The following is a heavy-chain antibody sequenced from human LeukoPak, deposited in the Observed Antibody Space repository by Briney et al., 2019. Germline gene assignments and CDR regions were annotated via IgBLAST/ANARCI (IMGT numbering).Heavy chain of an antibody. V-gene: IGHV4-39*01. CDR2: IYYTGRT. CDR3: ATQVAGGPLDY. CDR1: GGSISSTTYY. J-gene: IGHJ4*02. D-gene: IGHD6-19*01. Sequence: IPSETLSLTCAVSGGSISSTTYYWAWIRQPPGKGLEWIGSIYYTGRTHYIPSLKSRVTISLDTSKNQFSLSLSSVTAADTAVYYCATQVAGGPLDYWGQGTLVTVSS.